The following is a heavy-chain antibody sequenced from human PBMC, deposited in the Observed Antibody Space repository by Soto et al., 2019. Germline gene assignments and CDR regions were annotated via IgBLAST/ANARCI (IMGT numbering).Heavy chain of an antibody. D-gene: IGHD3-16*01. CDR1: GGSMSSHY. Sequence: SETLSLTCTVSGGSMSSHYWTWLRQPPGKGLEWIGYISYSGSTYYNPSLKSRVTISADTSRNQFSLKLSSVIAADTTVYYCARADPDASVGYWGQGTLVTVSS. V-gene: IGHV4-59*11. CDR2: ISYSGST. CDR3: ARADPDASVGY. J-gene: IGHJ4*02.